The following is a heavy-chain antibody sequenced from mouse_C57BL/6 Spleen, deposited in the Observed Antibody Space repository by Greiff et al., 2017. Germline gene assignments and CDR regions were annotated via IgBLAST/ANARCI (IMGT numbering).Heavy chain of an antibody. V-gene: IGHV1-26*01. J-gene: IGHJ2*01. D-gene: IGHD2-3*01. CDR2: INPNNGGT. Sequence: VHVKQSGPEPVKPGASVKISCKASGYTFTDYYMNWVKQSHGKSLEWIGDINPNNGGTSYNQKFKGKATLTVDKSSSTAYMELRSLTSEDSAVYYCASFIYDGYYDWGQGTTLTVSS. CDR1: GYTFTDYY. CDR3: ASFIYDGYYD.